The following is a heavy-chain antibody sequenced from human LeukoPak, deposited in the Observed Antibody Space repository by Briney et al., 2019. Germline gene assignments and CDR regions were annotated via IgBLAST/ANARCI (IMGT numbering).Heavy chain of an antibody. Sequence: GSLRLSCAASGFTFSSYAMSWVRQAPGKGLEWVAVIWYDGRNKYYADSVKGRFTISRDNSKNTLYLQMNSLRAEDTAVYYCARDLDYYYMDVWGKGTTVTVSS. CDR1: GFTFSSYA. CDR2: IWYDGRNK. CDR3: ARDLDYYYMDV. V-gene: IGHV3-33*08. J-gene: IGHJ6*03.